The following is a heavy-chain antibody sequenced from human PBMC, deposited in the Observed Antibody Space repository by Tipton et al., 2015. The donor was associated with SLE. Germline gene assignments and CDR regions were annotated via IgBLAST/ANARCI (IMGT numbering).Heavy chain of an antibody. J-gene: IGHJ4*02. CDR1: GFTFSSYS. V-gene: IGHV3-21*05. CDR3: ARDGAFAYSSGWDFDY. D-gene: IGHD6-19*01. Sequence: SLRLSCAASGFTFSSYSMNWVRQAPGKGLEWVSYISSSSSYTNYADSVKGRFTISRDTSKNTLYLQMSSLTVEDTAVYYCARDGAFAYSSGWDFDYWGQGTLVTVSS. CDR2: ISSSSSYT.